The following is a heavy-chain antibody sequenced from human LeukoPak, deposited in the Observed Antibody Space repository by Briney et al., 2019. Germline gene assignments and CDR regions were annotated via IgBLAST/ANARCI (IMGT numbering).Heavy chain of an antibody. J-gene: IGHJ5*01. CDR2: FSYSGST. CDR1: GGSISSYY. Sequence: SETLSLTCTVSGGSISSYYWSWIRQPPGKGLEWIGYFSYSGSTNYNPSLRSRVTISVDRSKNQFSLKLISVTAADTAVYYCARHSPRRIAVAGTTWWFDPWGQGTLVTVSS. D-gene: IGHD6-19*01. V-gene: IGHV4-59*08. CDR3: ARHSPRRIAVAGTTWWFDP.